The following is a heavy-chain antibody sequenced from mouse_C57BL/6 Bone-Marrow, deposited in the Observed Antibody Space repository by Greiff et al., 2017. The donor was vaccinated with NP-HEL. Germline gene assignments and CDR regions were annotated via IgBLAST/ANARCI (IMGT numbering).Heavy chain of an antibody. J-gene: IGHJ2*01. V-gene: IGHV1-69*01. Sequence: QVQLQQSGAELVMPGASVKLSCKASGYTFTSYWMHWVKQRPGQGLEWIGEIDPSDSYTNYNQKFKGKSTLTVDKSSSTAYMQLSSLPSEDSAVYYCAREGWLLPYYFDYWGQGTTLTVSS. CDR3: AREGWLLPYYFDY. D-gene: IGHD2-3*01. CDR2: IDPSDSYT. CDR1: GYTFTSYW.